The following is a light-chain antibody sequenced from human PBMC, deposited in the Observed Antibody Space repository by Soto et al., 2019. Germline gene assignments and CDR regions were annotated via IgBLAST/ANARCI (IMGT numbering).Light chain of an antibody. V-gene: IGLV2-23*02. CDR2: EVS. CDR1: SSDVGSYNL. CDR3: CSYAGSSTYV. J-gene: IGLJ1*01. Sequence: QSVLNQPASVSGSPGQSITISCTGTSSDVGSYNLVSWYQQHPGKAPKLMIYEVSKRPSGVSNRFSGSKSGNTASLTISGLQAEDEADSYCCSYAGSSTYVFGTGTKVTVL.